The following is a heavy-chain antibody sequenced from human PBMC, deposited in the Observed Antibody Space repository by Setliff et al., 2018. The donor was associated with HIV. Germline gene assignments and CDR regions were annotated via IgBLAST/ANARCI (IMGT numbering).Heavy chain of an antibody. V-gene: IGHV3-23*01. CDR3: AKSSGSYPLGFDP. CDR1: GFTFNTYG. Sequence: PGGSLRLSCKASGFTFNTYGMSWVRQAPGKGLEWVTAISETGDTTYYADSVKGRFTISRDNSKNTLYLQLKNLRDDDTAIYYCAKSSGSYPLGFDPWGQGTLVTVSS. D-gene: IGHD3-16*02. J-gene: IGHJ5*02. CDR2: ISETGDTT.